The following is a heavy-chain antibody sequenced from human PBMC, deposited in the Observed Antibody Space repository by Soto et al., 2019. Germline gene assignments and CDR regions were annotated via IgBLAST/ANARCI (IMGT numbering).Heavy chain of an antibody. V-gene: IGHV1-18*01. CDR1: GYIFTNYG. D-gene: IGHD6-6*01. J-gene: IGHJ6*02. Sequence: GASVKVSCTDSGYIFTNYGINWVRQAPGQGLEWMGWINGYTGNTKYAQRFQGRVTMTRDTSTSTAYMEVRSLRSDDTAVYYCARDDIATRPQYYYGMDVWGQGTTVTVSS. CDR2: INGYTGNT. CDR3: ARDDIATRPQYYYGMDV.